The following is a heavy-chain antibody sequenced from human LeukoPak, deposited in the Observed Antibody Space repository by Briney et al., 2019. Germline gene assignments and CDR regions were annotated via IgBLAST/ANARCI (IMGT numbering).Heavy chain of an antibody. V-gene: IGHV4-4*09. J-gene: IGHJ5*02. CDR3: ARSGAAPNWFDP. CDR1: GGSISSYY. D-gene: IGHD6-25*01. CDR2: IYTSGST. Sequence: SETLSLTCTVSGGSISSYYWSWIRQPPGKGLEWIGYIYTSGSTNYNPSLKSRVTISVDTSKNQFSLKLSSVTAADTAVYYCARSGAAPNWFDPWGQGTLVTVSS.